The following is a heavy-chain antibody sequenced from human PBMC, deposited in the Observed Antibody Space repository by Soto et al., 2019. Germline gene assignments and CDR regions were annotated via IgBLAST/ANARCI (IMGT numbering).Heavy chain of an antibody. Sequence: QVQLVESGGGVVQPGRSLRLSCAASGFTFSTYGMQWVRQAPGKGLEWVAVTSRDGGLQYYADSVKGRFTISRDNSKKTLYLQMNGLKAEDTAVYYCAKELLSNGSVACFDCWGQGSLVTVSS. V-gene: IGHV3-30*18. D-gene: IGHD3-10*01. CDR1: GFTFSTYG. J-gene: IGHJ5*01. CDR2: TSRDGGLQ. CDR3: AKELLSNGSVACFDC.